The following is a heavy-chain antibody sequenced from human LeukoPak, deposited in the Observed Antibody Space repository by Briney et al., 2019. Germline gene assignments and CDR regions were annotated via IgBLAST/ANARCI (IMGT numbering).Heavy chain of an antibody. Sequence: GGSLRLSCAASGFTFSNYAMSWVRQAPGKGLEWVSAITGSGGNTYYADSVKGRFTISRDNSKNTVFLQVNSLRAEDTAVYYCAKWGDYDVLTGYYVSDYWGQGTLVTVSS. J-gene: IGHJ4*02. D-gene: IGHD3-9*01. CDR3: AKWGDYDVLTGYYVSDY. CDR1: GFTFSNYA. V-gene: IGHV3-23*01. CDR2: ITGSGGNT.